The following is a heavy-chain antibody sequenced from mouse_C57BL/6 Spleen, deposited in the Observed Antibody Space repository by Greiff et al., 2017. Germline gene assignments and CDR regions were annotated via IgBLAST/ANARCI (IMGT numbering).Heavy chain of an antibody. Sequence: VKLMESGPGLVAPSQSLSITCTVSGFSLTSYGVHWVRQPPGKGLEWLVVIWSDGSTTYNSALKSRLSISKDNSKSQVFLKMNSLQTDDTAMYYCARQSSSPYYYAMDYWGQGTSVTVSS. J-gene: IGHJ4*01. CDR1: GFSLTSYG. CDR2: IWSDGST. V-gene: IGHV2-6-1*01. D-gene: IGHD1-1*01. CDR3: ARQSSSPYYYAMDY.